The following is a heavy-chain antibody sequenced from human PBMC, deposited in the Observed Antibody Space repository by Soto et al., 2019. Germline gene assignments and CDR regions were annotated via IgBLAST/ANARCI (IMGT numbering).Heavy chain of an antibody. CDR2: IIPMLGIA. Sequence: QVQLVQSGAEVKKPGSSVKVSCRASGATFSTHTIIWVRQAPGQGLEWVGRIIPMLGIANYAQKFQGRVTITADKYTSTAYMELSSLTSEDTAIYYCARDKDQLPTDWGQDTLVTVSS. D-gene: IGHD2-2*01. CDR3: ARDKDQLPTD. J-gene: IGHJ1*01. V-gene: IGHV1-69*02. CDR1: GATFSTHT.